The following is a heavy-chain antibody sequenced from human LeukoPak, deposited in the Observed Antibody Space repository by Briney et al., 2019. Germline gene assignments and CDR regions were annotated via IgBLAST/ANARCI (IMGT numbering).Heavy chain of an antibody. D-gene: IGHD2-2*01. CDR1: GFTFSSYS. J-gene: IGHJ6*02. Sequence: GGSLRLSCAASGFTFSSYSMNWVRQAPGKGLEWVSSISSSSSYIYYADSVKGRFTISRDNSKNTLYLQMNSLRAEDTAVYYCARDVRDCSSTSCYYYYYYGMDVWGQGTTVTVSS. CDR2: ISSSSSYI. CDR3: ARDVRDCSSTSCYYYYYYGMDV. V-gene: IGHV3-21*01.